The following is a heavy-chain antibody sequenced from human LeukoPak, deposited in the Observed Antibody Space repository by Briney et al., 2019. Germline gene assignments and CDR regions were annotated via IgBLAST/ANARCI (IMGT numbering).Heavy chain of an antibody. CDR1: GGSISSYY. V-gene: IGHV4-59*01. D-gene: IGHD3-22*01. Sequence: PSETLSLTCTVSGGSISSYYWSWIRQPPGKGLEWIGYIYYSGSTNYNPSLKSRVTISVDTSKSQFSLKLSSVTAADTAVYYCARVRIYYDSSGYLPRFDPWGQGTLVTVSS. CDR3: ARVRIYYDSSGYLPRFDP. CDR2: IYYSGST. J-gene: IGHJ5*02.